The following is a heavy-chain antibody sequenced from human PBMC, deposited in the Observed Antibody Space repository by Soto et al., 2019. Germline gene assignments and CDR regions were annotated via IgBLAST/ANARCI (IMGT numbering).Heavy chain of an antibody. Sequence: SATLSLTCTFPGFSISSTSYYWGWIRQPPGKGLEWIGSIYYSGSTYYNPSLKSRVTISVDTSKNQFSLKLSSVTAADTAVYYCASDSSGWLALYYYGMDVWGQGTTVT. CDR3: ASDSSGWLALYYYGMDV. V-gene: IGHV4-39*01. CDR2: IYYSGST. D-gene: IGHD6-19*01. CDR1: GFSISSTSYY. J-gene: IGHJ6*02.